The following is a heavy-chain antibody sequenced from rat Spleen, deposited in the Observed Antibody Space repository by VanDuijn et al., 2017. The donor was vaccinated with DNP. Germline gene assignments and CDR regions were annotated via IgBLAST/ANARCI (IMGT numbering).Heavy chain of an antibody. D-gene: IGHD1-10*01. CDR1: GFSLTNYG. CDR2: IWGGGST. J-gene: IGHJ2*01. V-gene: IGHV2-4*01. Sequence: QVQLKESGPGLVQPSRTLSLTCTVSGFSLTNYGVSWVRQPPGKGLEWIAAIWGGGSTDYNSALKSRPRISRDTSKSQVFLTMNSLQTDDTAVYYCYNNYFAYWGQGVMVTVSS. CDR3: YNNYFAY.